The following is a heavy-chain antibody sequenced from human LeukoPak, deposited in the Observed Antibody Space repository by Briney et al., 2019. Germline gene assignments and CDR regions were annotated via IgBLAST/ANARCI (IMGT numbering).Heavy chain of an antibody. Sequence: RASVKVSCKASGYTFTSYDINWVRQATGQGLEWMGWMNPNSGNTGYAQKFQGRVTMTRNTSISTAYMELSSLRSEDTAVYYCARDGAAAGRGYYYYMDVWGKGTTVTVSS. CDR1: GYTFTSYD. V-gene: IGHV1-8*01. D-gene: IGHD6-13*01. J-gene: IGHJ6*03. CDR2: MNPNSGNT. CDR3: ARDGAAAGRGYYYYMDV.